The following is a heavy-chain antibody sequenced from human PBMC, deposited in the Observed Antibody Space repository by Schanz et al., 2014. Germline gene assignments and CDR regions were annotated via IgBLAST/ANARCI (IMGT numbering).Heavy chain of an antibody. CDR1: GLTFSDYY. D-gene: IGHD3-10*01. CDR3: ARGPIPIQGVPMDF. Sequence: QVQLVESGGGLVKPGGSLRLSCAASGLTFSDYYMSWIRQAPGKGLEWVSYISGSSSTKYYADSVKGRFTISRDNGKDTLYLQMSGLTPEDTAVYYCARGPIPIQGVPMDFWGQGTLXTVSS. CDR2: ISGSSSTK. J-gene: IGHJ4*02. V-gene: IGHV3-11*04.